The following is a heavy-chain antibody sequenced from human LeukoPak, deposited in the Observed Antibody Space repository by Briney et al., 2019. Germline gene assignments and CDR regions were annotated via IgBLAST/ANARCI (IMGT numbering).Heavy chain of an antibody. Sequence: GGSLRLSCAASGFTFSSYAMHWVRQAPGKGLEWVAVISHDGSNKYYADSVKGRFTISRDNSKNTLYLQMNSLRAEDTAVYYCARSKQFGGVSYYYYYGMDVWGQGTTVTVSS. V-gene: IGHV3-30-3*01. J-gene: IGHJ6*02. CDR1: GFTFSSYA. CDR3: ARSKQFGGVSYYYYYGMDV. CDR2: ISHDGSNK. D-gene: IGHD3-16*01.